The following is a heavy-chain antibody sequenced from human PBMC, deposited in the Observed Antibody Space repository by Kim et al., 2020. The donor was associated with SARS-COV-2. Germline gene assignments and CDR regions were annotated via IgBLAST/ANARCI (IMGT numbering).Heavy chain of an antibody. CDR2: ITSSSKYI. CDR3: ARDPKGSFYYFYDMDV. D-gene: IGHD3-10*01. J-gene: IGHJ6*02. V-gene: IGHV3-21*01. CDR1: GFTFSTYS. Sequence: GGSLRLSCTASGFTFSTYSMNWVRQAPGKGLEWVSSITSSSKYIYYADSVKGRFTISRDNARNSLYLQMNSLRAEDTAVYYCARDPKGSFYYFYDMDVWGQGTTVTVSS.